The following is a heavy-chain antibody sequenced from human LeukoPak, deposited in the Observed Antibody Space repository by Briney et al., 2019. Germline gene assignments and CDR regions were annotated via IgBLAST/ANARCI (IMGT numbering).Heavy chain of an antibody. D-gene: IGHD6-6*01. CDR2: IYTSGST. Sequence: SETLSLTCTVSGGSLSSGSYYWSWLRQPAGTGLEWIGRIYTSGSTNYNPSLKSRVTISVDTSKNQFSLKLSSVTAADTAVYYCARDVGRGYSSSSDWFDPWGQGTLVTVSS. CDR3: ARDVGRGYSSSSDWFDP. CDR1: GGSLSSGSYY. J-gene: IGHJ5*02. V-gene: IGHV4-61*02.